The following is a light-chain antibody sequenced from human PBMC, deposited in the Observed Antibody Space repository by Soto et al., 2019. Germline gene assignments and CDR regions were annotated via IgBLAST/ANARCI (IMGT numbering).Light chain of an antibody. V-gene: IGLV1-51*02. CDR2: EDH. CDR1: SSNIENNY. CDR3: GTWDSSRSAYV. Sequence: QSVLTRPPSVSAAPGQKVTISCSGSSSNIENNYVSWYRQFPGTAPKLLIYEDHNRPSGIPDRFSGSKSGTSATLDITGLQTGDEADYYCGTWDSSRSAYVFATGTKLTVL. J-gene: IGLJ1*01.